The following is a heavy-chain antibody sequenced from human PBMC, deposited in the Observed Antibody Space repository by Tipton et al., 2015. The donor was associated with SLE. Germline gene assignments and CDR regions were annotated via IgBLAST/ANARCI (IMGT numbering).Heavy chain of an antibody. D-gene: IGHD4-17*01. CDR2: IYYSGST. CDR3: ARPDYGDLNYFDY. J-gene: IGHJ4*02. V-gene: IGHV4-39*07. Sequence: LSLTCTVSGGSISSSSYYWGWIRQPPGKGLEWIGYIYYSGSTYYNPSLKSRVTISVDTSKNQFSLKLSSVTAADTAVYYCARPDYGDLNYFDYWGQGTLVTVSS. CDR1: GGSISSSSYY.